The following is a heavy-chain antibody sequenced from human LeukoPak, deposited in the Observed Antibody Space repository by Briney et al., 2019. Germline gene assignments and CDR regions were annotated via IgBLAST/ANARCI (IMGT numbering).Heavy chain of an antibody. V-gene: IGHV3-30-3*01. J-gene: IGHJ3*02. Sequence: GGSLRLSCAASRFTFSYYTMYWVRQAPGTGLEWVAFISSDGSSEYYADSVKGRFTISRDNSKNTLYLLMTSLGPEDTAVYFCAKAQVGSTKDAFDIWGQGTMVTVSS. CDR1: RFTFSYYT. D-gene: IGHD2-2*01. CDR3: AKAQVGSTKDAFDI. CDR2: ISSDGSSE.